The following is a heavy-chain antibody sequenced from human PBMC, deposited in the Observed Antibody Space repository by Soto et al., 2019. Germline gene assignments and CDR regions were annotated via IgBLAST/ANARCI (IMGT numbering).Heavy chain of an antibody. CDR3: AKVKLRLGELSVFDY. V-gene: IGHV3-23*01. J-gene: IGHJ4*02. CDR2: ISGSGGST. CDR1: GFTFSSYA. Sequence: GGSLRLSCAASGFTFSSYAMSWVRQAPGKGQEWVSAISGSGGSTYYADSVKGRFTISRDNSKNTLYLQMNSLRAEDTAVYYCAKVKLRLGELSVFDYWGQGTLVTVSS. D-gene: IGHD3-16*02.